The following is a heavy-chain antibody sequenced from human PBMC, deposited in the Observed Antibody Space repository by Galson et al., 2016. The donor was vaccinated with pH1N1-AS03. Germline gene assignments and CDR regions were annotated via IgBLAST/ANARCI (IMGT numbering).Heavy chain of an antibody. CDR2: IDPNSGVT. CDR1: GYTFTGFY. Sequence: SVKVSCKASGYTFTGFYVHWVRQAPGQGLEWMGLIDPNSGVTNYAQKFQAWVTMTRDTSSTTAYMEVSGLKSDDTAVYYCARDPRGPCTSTTCATAYYFGMDVWGQGTTVIVSS. CDR3: ARDPRGPCTSTTCATAYYFGMDV. V-gene: IGHV1-2*04. D-gene: IGHD2/OR15-2a*01. J-gene: IGHJ6*02.